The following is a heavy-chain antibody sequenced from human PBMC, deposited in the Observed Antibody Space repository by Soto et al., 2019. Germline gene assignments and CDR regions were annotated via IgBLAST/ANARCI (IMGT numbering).Heavy chain of an antibody. D-gene: IGHD2-21*01. J-gene: IGHJ4*02. V-gene: IGHV5-10-1*03. CDR3: ARHAHIAHPLDY. CDR1: GYIFTTYL. Sequence: EVQLVQSGAEVKKPGESLRISCKASGYIFTTYLITWVRQMPGSGLEWMGRIDPSDSHIQYSPSFRGHVNISADKSLSTAYLQWSSLKSSDAGIYYCARHAHIAHPLDYWGQGSVVTVSS. CDR2: IDPSDSHI.